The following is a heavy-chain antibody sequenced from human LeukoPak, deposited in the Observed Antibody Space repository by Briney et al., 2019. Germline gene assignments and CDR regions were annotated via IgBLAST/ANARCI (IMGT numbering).Heavy chain of an antibody. CDR1: GFTFSSYN. V-gene: IGHV3-48*04. J-gene: IGHJ4*02. CDR3: ARDHYYDSSADY. D-gene: IGHD3-22*01. CDR2: ISSSGSTI. Sequence: GGSLRLSCAASGFTFSSYNMNWVRQAPGKGLEWVSYISSSGSTIYYADSVKGRFTISRDNAKNSLYLQMNSLRAEDTAVYYCARDHYYDSSADYWGQGTLVTVSS.